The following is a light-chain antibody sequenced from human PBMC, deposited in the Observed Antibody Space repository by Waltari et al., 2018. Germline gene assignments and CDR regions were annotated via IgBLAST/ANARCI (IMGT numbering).Light chain of an antibody. J-gene: IGKJ2*01. V-gene: IGKV4-1*01. Sequence: DIVMTQSPDSLAVSLGETATISCKPSHGLSFTSNKKNYLAWYQQKPGQPPNLLLYWASTRESGVPDRFSGSGSGTDFTLTIFSLQAEDVAVYYCQQYYNTPYTFGRGTKVEI. CDR2: WAS. CDR3: QQYYNTPYT. CDR1: HGLSFTSNKKNY.